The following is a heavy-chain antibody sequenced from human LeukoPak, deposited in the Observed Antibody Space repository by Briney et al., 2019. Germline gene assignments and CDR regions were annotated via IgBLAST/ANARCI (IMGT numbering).Heavy chain of an antibody. CDR1: GYTFTGYY. CDR3: AREAYCGGDCYPDNYFGY. CDR2: INPNSGGT. D-gene: IGHD2-21*01. Sequence: GASVKVSCKASGYTFTGYYMHWVRQAPGQGLEWMGWINPNSGGTNYAQKFQGRVTMTRDTSISTAYMELSRLRSDDTAVYYCAREAYCGGDCYPDNYFGYWGQGTLVTVSS. J-gene: IGHJ4*02. V-gene: IGHV1-2*02.